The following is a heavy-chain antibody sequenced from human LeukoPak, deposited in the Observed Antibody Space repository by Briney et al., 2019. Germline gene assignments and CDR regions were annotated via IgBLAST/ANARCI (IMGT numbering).Heavy chain of an antibody. CDR1: GGTFSSYA. V-gene: IGHV1-69*05. D-gene: IGHD2-15*01. J-gene: IGHJ3*02. Sequence: SSVKVSCKASGGTFSSYAISWVRQAPGQGLEWMGGIIPIFGTANYAQKFQGRVTITTDESTSTAYMELSSLRSEDTAVYYCARGDRFTPYAFDIWGQGIMVTVSS. CDR2: IIPIFGTA. CDR3: ARGDRFTPYAFDI.